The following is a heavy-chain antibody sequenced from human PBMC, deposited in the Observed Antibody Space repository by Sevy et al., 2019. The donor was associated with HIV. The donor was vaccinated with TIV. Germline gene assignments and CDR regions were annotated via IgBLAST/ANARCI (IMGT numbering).Heavy chain of an antibody. J-gene: IGHJ4*02. Sequence: SETLSLSCVVSGYSITSGYYWGWIRQPPGKGLKWIASIYQSGSTHYNPSLKSRVTMSVDTSKNQFSLKLSSVTAADTAVYYCARHSHGSGTYYVPFDSWGQGTLVTVSS. D-gene: IGHD3-10*01. CDR3: ARHSHGSGTYYVPFDS. V-gene: IGHV4-38-2*01. CDR2: IYQSGST. CDR1: GYSITSGYY.